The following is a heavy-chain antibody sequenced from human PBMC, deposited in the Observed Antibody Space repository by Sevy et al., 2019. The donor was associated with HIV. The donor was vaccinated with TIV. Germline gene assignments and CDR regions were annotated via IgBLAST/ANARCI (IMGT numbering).Heavy chain of an antibody. CDR3: ARGSSIAASPLGY. CDR2: IYSGGST. D-gene: IGHD6-6*01. Sequence: GGSLRLSCAASGFTVSSNYMSWVRQAPGKGLEWVSVIYSGGSTYYADSVKGRFTISRDNSKNTLYLQMNSLRAEETAVYYCARGSSIAASPLGYWGQGTLVTVSS. J-gene: IGHJ4*02. CDR1: GFTVSSNY. V-gene: IGHV3-66*02.